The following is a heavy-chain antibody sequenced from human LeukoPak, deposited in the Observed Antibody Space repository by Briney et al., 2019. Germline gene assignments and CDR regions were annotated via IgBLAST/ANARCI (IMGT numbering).Heavy chain of an antibody. CDR3: ARVWVVAAAGTVIRYFDY. D-gene: IGHD6-13*01. Sequence: KASETLSLTCTVSGGSISSYYWSWIRQPPGKGLEWIGYIYYSGSTNYNPSLKSRVTISVDTSKNQFSLKLSSVTAADTAVYYCARVWVVAAAGTVIRYFDYWGQGTLVTVSS. CDR1: GGSISSYY. CDR2: IYYSGST. V-gene: IGHV4-59*01. J-gene: IGHJ4*02.